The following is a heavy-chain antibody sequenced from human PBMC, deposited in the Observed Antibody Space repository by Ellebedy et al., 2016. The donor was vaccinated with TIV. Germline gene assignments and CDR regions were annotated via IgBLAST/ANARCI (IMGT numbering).Heavy chain of an antibody. CDR2: IYPGDSDT. D-gene: IGHD3-22*01. V-gene: IGHV5-51*01. CDR3: ARQTHTDDSSEGYSFDH. J-gene: IGHJ4*02. CDR1: GYSFTTYW. Sequence: GESLKISCKGSGYSFTTYWIGWVRQMPGKGLEWMGIIYPGDSDTRYSPSFQGQVTISADKSISTAYLQWSSLKASDSAMYYCARQTHTDDSSEGYSFDHWGQGTLVTVSS.